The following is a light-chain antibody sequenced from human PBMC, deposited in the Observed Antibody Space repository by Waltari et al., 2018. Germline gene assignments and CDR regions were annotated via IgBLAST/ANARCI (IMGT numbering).Light chain of an antibody. CDR3: SSYTRTSTVI. Sequence: QSALTQPASVSGSPGQSITISCTGTSSDVCAYNSIPGYQQHPGKAPKLMIYDVPNLPSGGSHRFSGSKSGNTASLTISGLQAEDEAYYYCSSYTRTSTVIFGGGTKLTVL. CDR2: DVP. J-gene: IGLJ2*01. CDR1: SSDVCAYNS. V-gene: IGLV2-14*03.